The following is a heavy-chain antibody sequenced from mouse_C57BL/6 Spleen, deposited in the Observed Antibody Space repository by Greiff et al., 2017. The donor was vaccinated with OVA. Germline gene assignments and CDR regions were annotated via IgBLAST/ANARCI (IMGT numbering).Heavy chain of an antibody. J-gene: IGHJ2*01. CDR3: ARLYDYGFDY. Sequence: EVKVVESGGGLVQPGGSLSLSCAASGSTFTDYYMSWVRQPPGKALEWLGFIRNKANGYTTEYSASVKGRFTISRDNSQSILYLQMNALRAEDSATYYCARLYDYGFDYWGQGTTLTVSS. V-gene: IGHV7-3*01. D-gene: IGHD2-4*01. CDR2: IRNKANGYTT. CDR1: GSTFTDYY.